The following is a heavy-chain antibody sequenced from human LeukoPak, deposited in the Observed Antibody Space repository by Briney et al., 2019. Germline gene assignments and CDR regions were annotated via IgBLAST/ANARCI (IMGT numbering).Heavy chain of an antibody. J-gene: IGHJ4*02. CDR2: IKQDGSEK. CDR1: GLTFSSYW. D-gene: IGHD2-15*01. Sequence: GGSLRLSCAASGLTFSSYWMSWDRQAPGKGLEWVANIKQDGSEKYYVDSVKGRFTISRDNAKNSLYLQMNSLRAEDTAVYYCARGGGSCDYWGQGTLVTVSS. V-gene: IGHV3-7*01. CDR3: ARGGGSCDY.